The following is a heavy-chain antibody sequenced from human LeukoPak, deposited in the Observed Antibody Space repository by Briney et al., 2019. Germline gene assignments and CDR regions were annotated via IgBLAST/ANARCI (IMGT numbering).Heavy chain of an antibody. D-gene: IGHD2-2*01. CDR1: GGSISSSSYY. CDR3: ARQTECSSTSCRDFDY. V-gene: IGHV4-39*01. CDR2: IYYSGST. J-gene: IGHJ4*02. Sequence: SETLSLTCTVSGGSISSSSYYWGWIRQPPGKGLEWIGSIYYSGSTYYNPSLKSRVTISVDTSKNQFPLKLSSVTAADTAVYYCARQTECSSTSCRDFDYWGQGTLVTVSS.